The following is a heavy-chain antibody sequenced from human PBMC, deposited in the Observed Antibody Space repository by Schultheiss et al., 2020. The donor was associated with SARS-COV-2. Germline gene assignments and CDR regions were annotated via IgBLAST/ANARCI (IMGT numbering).Heavy chain of an antibody. D-gene: IGHD7-27*01. CDR3: ARENWGYAFDI. V-gene: IGHV4-34*01. CDR1: GGSISSYY. Sequence: GSLRLSCTVSGGSISSYYWSWIRQPPGKGLEWIGEINHSGSTNYNPSLKSRVTISVDTSKNQFSLKLSSVTAADTAVYYCARENWGYAFDIWGQGTMVTVSS. CDR2: INHSGST. J-gene: IGHJ3*02.